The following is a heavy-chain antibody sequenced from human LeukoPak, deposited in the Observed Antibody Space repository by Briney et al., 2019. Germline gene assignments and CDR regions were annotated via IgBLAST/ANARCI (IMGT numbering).Heavy chain of an antibody. CDR2: INANSGNT. CDR1: GYTFTSYG. Sequence: ASVKVSCKASGYTFTSYGISWVRQATGQGLEWMGWINANSGNTDYAQKFQGRVTMTRNTSISTAYMELSSLRSEDTAVYYCASVYCSSTSCYIYGMDVWGQGTTVTVSS. V-gene: IGHV1-8*01. D-gene: IGHD2-2*02. CDR3: ASVYCSSTSCYIYGMDV. J-gene: IGHJ6*02.